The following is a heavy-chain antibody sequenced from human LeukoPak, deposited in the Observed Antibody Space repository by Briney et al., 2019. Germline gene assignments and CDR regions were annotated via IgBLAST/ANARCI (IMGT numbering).Heavy chain of an antibody. V-gene: IGHV3-23*02. CDR1: NFTFSTHLN. CDR2: ISYRGERT. Sequence: PWEPLTLTCSSSNFTFSTHLNRGLLQPPAGEGLELISISYRGERTHYEDSVKSRVTISLDNSKNTVTLQLNTLTVDDTAVYYCAKYCVTTTCYERLFDFWGQGTLVTVSS. CDR3: AKYCVTTTCYERLFDF. D-gene: IGHD2-2*01. J-gene: IGHJ4*02.